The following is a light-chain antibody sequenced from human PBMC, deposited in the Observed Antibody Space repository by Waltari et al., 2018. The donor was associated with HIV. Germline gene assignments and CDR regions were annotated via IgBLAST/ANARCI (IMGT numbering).Light chain of an antibody. J-gene: IGLJ1*01. CDR2: DNK. CDR3: GTWDSSLSTGGV. CDR1: SSTIGNNY. V-gene: IGLV1-51*01. Sequence: QSVLTQPPSVSAAPGQKVTISCSGSSSTIGNNYVSWYQQLPGTAPNLLLDDNKKRPSGIPARFPGSKSGTSATLGITGLQTGDEADYYCGTWDSSLSTGGVFGTGTKVTVL.